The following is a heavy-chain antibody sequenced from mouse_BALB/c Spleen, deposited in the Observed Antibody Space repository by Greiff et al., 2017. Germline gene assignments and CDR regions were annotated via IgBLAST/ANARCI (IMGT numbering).Heavy chain of an antibody. CDR2: ISDGGSYT. CDR3: ARDRGYYGSSYYAMDY. V-gene: IGHV5-4*02. D-gene: IGHD1-1*01. Sequence: EVKVVESGGGLVKPGGSLKLSCAASGFTFSDYYMYWVRQTPEKRLEWVATISDGGSYTYYPDSVKGRFTISRDNAKNNLYLQMSSLKSEDTAMYYCARDRGYYGSSYYAMDYWGQGTSVTVSS. J-gene: IGHJ4*01. CDR1: GFTFSDYY.